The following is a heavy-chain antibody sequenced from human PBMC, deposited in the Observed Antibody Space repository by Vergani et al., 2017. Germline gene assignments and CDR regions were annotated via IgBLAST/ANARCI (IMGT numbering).Heavy chain of an antibody. CDR2: ISYDGSNN. CDR1: GFTFSSYA. CDR3: ARAPSSLLYRAGYFQH. Sequence: QVQLVESGGGVVQPGRSLRLSCAASGFTFSSYAMHWVRQAPGKGLEWVAVISYDGSNNYYADSVKGRFTISRDNSKNTLYLQMNSLRAEDTAVYYCARAPSSLLYRAGYFQHWGQGTLVTVSS. V-gene: IGHV3-30-3*01. J-gene: IGHJ1*01. D-gene: IGHD2-2*02.